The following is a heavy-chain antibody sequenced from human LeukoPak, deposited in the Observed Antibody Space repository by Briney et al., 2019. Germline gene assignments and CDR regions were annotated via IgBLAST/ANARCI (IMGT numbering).Heavy chain of an antibody. CDR2: ISYDGSNK. J-gene: IGHJ3*02. Sequence: PGGSLRLSCATSGFTFSSYGMHWVRQAPGKGLEWVAVISYDGSNKYYADSVKGRFTISRDNSKNTLYLQMNSLRAEDTAVYYCAKTRFLEWNDAFDIWGQGTMVTVSS. V-gene: IGHV3-30*18. CDR1: GFTFSSYG. CDR3: AKTRFLEWNDAFDI. D-gene: IGHD3-3*01.